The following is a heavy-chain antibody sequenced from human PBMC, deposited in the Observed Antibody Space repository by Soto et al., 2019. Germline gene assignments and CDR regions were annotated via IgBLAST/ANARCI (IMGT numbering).Heavy chain of an antibody. Sequence: EVQLLESGGGLVQPGTSLRLSCAASGFTSSGFTFSSYAMSWVRQAPGKGLEWVSSITGSGDNTYYEDSVKGRFTISRDNSKNTLYLQMNSLGAEDTAVYYCAKDRAAVAPRVRFDPWGQGTLVTVSS. J-gene: IGHJ5*02. CDR2: ITGSGDNT. CDR3: AKDRAAVAPRVRFDP. V-gene: IGHV3-23*01. CDR1: GFTFSSYA. D-gene: IGHD6-19*01.